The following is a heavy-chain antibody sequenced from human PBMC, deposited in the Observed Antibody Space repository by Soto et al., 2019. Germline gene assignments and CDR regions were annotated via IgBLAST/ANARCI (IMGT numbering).Heavy chain of an antibody. CDR3: ARGRRESLSAAASDY. V-gene: IGHV5-51*01. J-gene: IGHJ4*02. D-gene: IGHD6-13*01. CDR2: IYPGDSDT. CDR1: GYSFTSYW. Sequence: PGEPLKIPCKGAGYSFTSYWIGWVRQMPGKGLEWMGIIYPGDSDTRYSPSFQGQVTISADKSISTAYLQWSSLKASDTAMYYCARGRRESLSAAASDYWGQGTLVTVSS.